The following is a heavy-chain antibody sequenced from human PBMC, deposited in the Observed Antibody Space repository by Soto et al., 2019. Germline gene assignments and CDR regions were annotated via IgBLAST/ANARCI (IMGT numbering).Heavy chain of an antibody. CDR3: ARVPIRFLEWLLYYGMDV. V-gene: IGHV3-48*02. CDR1: GFAFSDYS. CDR2: ISGSSATI. J-gene: IGHJ6*02. Sequence: EVQLVESGGTLVQPGGSLRLSCETSGFAFSDYSMNWVRQFPGKGLEWVSYISGSSATIYYADSVKGRFTISRDNAKNSLYLQMNSLRDEDTAVYYCARVPIRFLEWLLYYGMDVWGQGTTVTVSS. D-gene: IGHD3-3*01.